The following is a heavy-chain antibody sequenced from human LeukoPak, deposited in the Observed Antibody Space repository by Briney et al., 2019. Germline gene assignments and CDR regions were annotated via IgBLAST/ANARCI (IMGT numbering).Heavy chain of an antibody. CDR3: ASIRVASDTFY. J-gene: IGHJ4*02. D-gene: IGHD2-15*01. Sequence: SETLSLTCAVSGGSISSGGYSWSWIRQPPGKGLEWIGYIYHSGSTYYNPSLKSRVTISVDRSKNQFSLKLSSVTAADTAVYYCASIRVASDTFYWGQGTLVTVSS. V-gene: IGHV4-30-2*01. CDR2: IYHSGST. CDR1: GGSISSGGYS.